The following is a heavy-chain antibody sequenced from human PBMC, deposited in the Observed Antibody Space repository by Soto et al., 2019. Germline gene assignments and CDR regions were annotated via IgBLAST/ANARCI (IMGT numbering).Heavy chain of an antibody. Sequence: HPGGSLRLFCASSGFIFSSYAMSWVRQAPGKGLEWVSGISSSGGSTYYADSVKGRFTISRDNSKNTLDLEMNSLRGEDTAVYYCAKDAVSASWYEFDYWVQGRLLSGSS. CDR1: GFIFSSYA. CDR3: AKDAVSASWYEFDY. J-gene: IGHJ4*02. CDR2: ISSSGGST. V-gene: IGHV3-23*01. D-gene: IGHD6-13*01.